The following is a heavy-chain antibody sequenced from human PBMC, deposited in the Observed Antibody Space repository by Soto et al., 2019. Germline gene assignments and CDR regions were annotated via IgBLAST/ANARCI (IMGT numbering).Heavy chain of an antibody. Sequence: LRLSCAASGFTFSSYGMHWVRQAPGKGLEWVAVISYDGSNKYYADSVKGRFTISRDNSKNTLYLQMNSLRAEDTAVYYCAKDHEWELLKYFDYWGQGTLVTVSS. V-gene: IGHV3-30*18. CDR1: GFTFSSYG. CDR3: AKDHEWELLKYFDY. CDR2: ISYDGSNK. J-gene: IGHJ4*02. D-gene: IGHD1-26*01.